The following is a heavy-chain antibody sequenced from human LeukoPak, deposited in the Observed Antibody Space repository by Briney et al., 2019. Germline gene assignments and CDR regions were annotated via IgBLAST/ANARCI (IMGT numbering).Heavy chain of an antibody. CDR3: AELGITMIGGV. J-gene: IGHJ6*04. CDR1: GFTFSSYS. D-gene: IGHD3-10*02. Sequence: PGGSLRLSCAASGFTFSSYSMNWVRQAPGKGLEWVSDISSSGSTMYYADSVKGRFTISRDNAKNSLYLQMNSLRAEDTAVYYCAELGITMIGGVWGKGTTVTISS. V-gene: IGHV3-48*04. CDR2: ISSSGSTM.